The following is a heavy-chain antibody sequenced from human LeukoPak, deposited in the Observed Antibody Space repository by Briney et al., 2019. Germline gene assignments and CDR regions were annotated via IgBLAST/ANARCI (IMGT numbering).Heavy chain of an antibody. V-gene: IGHV4-61*02. D-gene: IGHD6-19*01. CDR1: GGSISSGSYY. J-gene: IGHJ4*02. Sequence: SETLSLTCTVSGGSISSGSYYWSWIRQPAGKGLEWIGRIYTSGSTNYNPSLKSRVTISVDTSKNQFPLKLSSVTAADTAVYYCARGYSSGWDYYFDYWGQGTLVTVSS. CDR3: ARGYSSGWDYYFDY. CDR2: IYTSGST.